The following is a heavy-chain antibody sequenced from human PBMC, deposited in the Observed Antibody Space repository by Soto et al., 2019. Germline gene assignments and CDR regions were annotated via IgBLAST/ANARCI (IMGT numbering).Heavy chain of an antibody. V-gene: IGHV6-1*01. Sequence: PSQTLSLTCAISGDSVSSNSAAWNWIRQSPSRGLEWLGRTYYRSKWYNDYAVSVKSRITINPDTSKNQFSLQLSSVTAADTAVYYCARHLAGSSWNLDYYYYYGMNVWGQGTTVTVSS. D-gene: IGHD6-13*01. CDR1: GDSVSSNSAA. J-gene: IGHJ6*02. CDR2: TYYRSKWYN. CDR3: ARHLAGSSWNLDYYYYYGMNV.